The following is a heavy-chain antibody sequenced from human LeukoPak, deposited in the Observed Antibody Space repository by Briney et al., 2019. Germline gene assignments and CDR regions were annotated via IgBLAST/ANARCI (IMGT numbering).Heavy chain of an antibody. CDR3: ARVTCSSGGSCYFMVY. D-gene: IGHD2-15*01. CDR2: ISAYNGNT. CDR1: GYTFTSYG. Sequence: ASVKVSCKASGYTFTSYGISWVRQAPGQGLEWMGWISAYNGNTNYAQKLQGRVTMTTDTSTSTAYMEPRSLRSDDTAVYYCARVTCSSGGSCYFMVYWGQGTLVTVSS. J-gene: IGHJ4*02. V-gene: IGHV1-18*04.